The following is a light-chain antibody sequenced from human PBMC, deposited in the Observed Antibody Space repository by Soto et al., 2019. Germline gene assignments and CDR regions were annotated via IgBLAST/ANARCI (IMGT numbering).Light chain of an antibody. CDR1: QSVSSN. J-gene: IGKJ5*01. CDR3: QQRHMWPIT. Sequence: EIVLTQSPATLSLSPGARAPLSCRASQSVSSNHLAWSQQKPGQAPRLLIYDAYNRATGIPPRFSGSGSGTDFTLTISSLEPEDSAVYYCQQRHMWPITFGQGTRLEIK. V-gene: IGKV3-11*01. CDR2: DAY.